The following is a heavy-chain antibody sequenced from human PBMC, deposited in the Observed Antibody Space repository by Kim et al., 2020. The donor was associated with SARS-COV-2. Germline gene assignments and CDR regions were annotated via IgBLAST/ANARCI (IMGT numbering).Heavy chain of an antibody. CDR1: GFTFSNYA. CDR3: AKERGYDILTGYQSGPYV. D-gene: IGHD3-9*01. Sequence: GGSLRLSCAASGFTFSNYAMTWARQAPGKGLEWVSVIYTDSSTYYPDSLKGRFTISRDNSKNTLYLQMNSLRAEDTAVYYCAKERGYDILTGYQSGPYVCGQGTTVTVAS. CDR2: IYTDSST. V-gene: IGHV3-23*03. J-gene: IGHJ6*02.